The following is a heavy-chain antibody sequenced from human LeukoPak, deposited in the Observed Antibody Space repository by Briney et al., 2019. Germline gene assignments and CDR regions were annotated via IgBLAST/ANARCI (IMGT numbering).Heavy chain of an antibody. CDR3: AREMTTVNWFDP. CDR1: GGSISSYY. J-gene: IGHJ5*02. D-gene: IGHD4-11*01. CDR2: INTSGST. Sequence: SETLSLTCSVSGGSISSYYWSWIRQPAAKGLEWIGRINTSGSTNYNPSLESRVTMPVDTTKNQFSLQLTSVTAADTAVYYCAREMTTVNWFDPWGQGTLVTVSS. V-gene: IGHV4-4*07.